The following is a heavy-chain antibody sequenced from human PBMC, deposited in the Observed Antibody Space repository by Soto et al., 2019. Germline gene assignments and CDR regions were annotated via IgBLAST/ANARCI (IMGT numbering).Heavy chain of an antibody. CDR1: GYTFTSYA. D-gene: IGHD2-2*01. J-gene: IGHJ6*02. CDR2: INAGNGNT. V-gene: IGHV1-3*01. Sequence: GASVKVSCKASGYTFTSYAMHWVRQAPGQRLEWMGWINAGNGNTKYSQKFQGRVTITRDTSASTAYTELSSLRSEDTAVYYCARAGIVVVTAAYYYYGMDVWGQGTTVTVSS. CDR3: ARAGIVVVTAAYYYYGMDV.